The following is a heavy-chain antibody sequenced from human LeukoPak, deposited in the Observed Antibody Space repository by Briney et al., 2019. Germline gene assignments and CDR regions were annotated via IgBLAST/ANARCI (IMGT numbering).Heavy chain of an antibody. J-gene: IGHJ6*03. CDR3: ARVDSGITIFGVVIKDYYYYMDV. D-gene: IGHD3-3*01. V-gene: IGHV4-34*01. Sequence: SETLSLTCAVYGGSFSGYYWSWIRQPPGKGLEWIGEINHSGSTNYNPSLKSRVTISVDTSKNQFSLKLSSVTAADTAVYYCARVDSGITIFGVVIKDYYYYMDVWGKGTTVTVSS. CDR1: GGSFSGYY. CDR2: INHSGST.